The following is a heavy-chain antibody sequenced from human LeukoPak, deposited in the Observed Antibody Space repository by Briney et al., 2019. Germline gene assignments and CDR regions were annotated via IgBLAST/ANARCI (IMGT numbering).Heavy chain of an antibody. Sequence: SETLSLTCAVYGGSFSGYYWSWIRQPPGKGLEWIGEINHSGSTNYNPSLKSRVTISVDTSKNQFSLKLSSVTAADTAVYYCARDRRITRWGQGTLVTVSS. CDR3: ARDRRITR. J-gene: IGHJ4*02. CDR2: INHSGST. CDR1: GGSFSGYY. V-gene: IGHV4-34*01. D-gene: IGHD1-20*01.